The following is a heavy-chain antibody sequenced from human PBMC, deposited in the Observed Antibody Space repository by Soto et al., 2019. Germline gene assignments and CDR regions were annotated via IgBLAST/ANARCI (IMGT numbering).Heavy chain of an antibody. Sequence: SETLSLTCAVYGGSFSGYYWSWIRQPPGKGLEWIGEINHSGSTNYNPSLKSRVTISVDTSKNQFSLKLSSVTAADTAVYYCARVQYPTPTSFDYPGQATLVTVSS. J-gene: IGHJ4*02. V-gene: IGHV4-34*01. D-gene: IGHD4-4*01. CDR2: INHSGST. CDR1: GGSFSGYY. CDR3: ARVQYPTPTSFDY.